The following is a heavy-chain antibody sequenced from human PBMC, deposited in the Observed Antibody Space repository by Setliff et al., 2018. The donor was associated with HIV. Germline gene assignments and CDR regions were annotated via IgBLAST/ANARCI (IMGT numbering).Heavy chain of an antibody. CDR3: TRARGSPTSYFDY. Sequence: GESLRLSCAASGFTFSGYSMHWVRQAPGKGLEWVSCISSSSSYIYYADSVKGRFTISRDNAKNSLYLQMNSLRAEDTAVYYCTRARGSPTSYFDYWGQGTLVTVSS. CDR2: ISSSSSYI. CDR1: GFTFSGYS. D-gene: IGHD1-26*01. V-gene: IGHV3-21*01. J-gene: IGHJ4*02.